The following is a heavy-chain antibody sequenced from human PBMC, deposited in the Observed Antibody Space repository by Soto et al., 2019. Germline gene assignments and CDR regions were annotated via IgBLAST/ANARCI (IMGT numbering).Heavy chain of an antibody. CDR2: ISSSSSTI. CDR3: ARNERGYSWSQ. J-gene: IGHJ4*02. CDR1: GFTFSSYS. Sequence: EVQLVESGGGLVQPGGSLRLSCAASGFTFSSYSMNWVRQAPGKGLEWVSYISSSSSTIYYADSVKGRFTISRDNAKNSLDLQMNSLRDEDTAVYYCARNERGYSWSQWGQGTLVTVSS. D-gene: IGHD5-18*01. V-gene: IGHV3-48*02.